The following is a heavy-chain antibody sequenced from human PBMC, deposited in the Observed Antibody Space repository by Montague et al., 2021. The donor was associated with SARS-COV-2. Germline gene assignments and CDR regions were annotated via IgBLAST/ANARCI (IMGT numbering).Heavy chain of an antibody. J-gene: IGHJ5*02. Sequence: SETLSLTCAVYGGSFGGYYWSWIRQPPGKGLEWIGEINHSGSTNXNPSLKSRVTISVDTSKNQFSLKLSSVTAADTAVYYCARGPRITMIVVVITDIWFDPWGQGTLVTVSS. CDR3: ARGPRITMIVVVITDIWFDP. CDR1: GGSFGGYY. CDR2: INHSGST. V-gene: IGHV4-34*01. D-gene: IGHD3-22*01.